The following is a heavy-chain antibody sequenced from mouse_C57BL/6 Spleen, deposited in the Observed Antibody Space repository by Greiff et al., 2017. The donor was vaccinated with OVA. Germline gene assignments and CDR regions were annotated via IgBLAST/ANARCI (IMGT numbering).Heavy chain of an antibody. V-gene: IGHV1-81*01. J-gene: IGHJ2*01. CDR1: GYTFTSYG. D-gene: IGHD1-1*01. CDR2: IYPRSGNT. CDR3: ARNGSSPDY. Sequence: VKLVESGAELARPGASVKLSCKASGYTFTSYGISWVKQRTGQGLEWIGEIYPRSGNTYYNEKFKGKATLTADKSSSTAYMELRSLTSEDSAVYFCARNGSSPDYWGQGTTLTVSS.